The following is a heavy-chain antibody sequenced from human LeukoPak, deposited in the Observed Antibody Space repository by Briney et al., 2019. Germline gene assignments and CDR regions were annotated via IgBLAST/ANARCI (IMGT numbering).Heavy chain of an antibody. D-gene: IGHD1-20*01. J-gene: IGHJ4*02. CDR3: AKGNPNWNPFCFDY. Sequence: GGSLRLSCAASGFTFSDYYMSWIRQAPGKGLEWVSSISSSSSYIYYADSVKGRFTISRDNAKNSLYLQMNSLRAEDTAVYYCAKGNPNWNPFCFDYWGQGTLVTVSS. V-gene: IGHV3-11*06. CDR1: GFTFSDYY. CDR2: ISSSSSYI.